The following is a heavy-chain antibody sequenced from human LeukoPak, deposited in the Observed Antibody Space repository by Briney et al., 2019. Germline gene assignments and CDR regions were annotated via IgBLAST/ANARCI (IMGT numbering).Heavy chain of an antibody. CDR3: AKYLAGGWYYIDC. CDR1: GFTFSSNH. D-gene: IGHD6-19*01. Sequence: GGSLRLSCAASGFTFSSNHMSWVRQAPEKGLEWVSGISGRGDSTYYTESVKGRFTISRDNSKNTLYLEMNSLRAEDTAVYYCAKYLAGGWYYIDCWGQGTLVTVSS. J-gene: IGHJ4*02. V-gene: IGHV3-23*01. CDR2: ISGRGDST.